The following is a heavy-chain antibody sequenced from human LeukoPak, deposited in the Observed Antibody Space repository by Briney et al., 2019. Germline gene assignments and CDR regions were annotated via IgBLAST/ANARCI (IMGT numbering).Heavy chain of an antibody. D-gene: IGHD2-15*01. CDR1: GGTFSSYA. CDR2: IIPIFGTA. Sequence: ASVKVSCKASGGTFSSYAISWVRQAPGQGLEWMGGIIPIFGTANYAQKFQGRVTITADESTSTAYMELSSLRSEDTAVYYCARYYCSGGSCYPYDAFDIWGQGTMVTVSS. CDR3: ARYYCSGGSCYPYDAFDI. V-gene: IGHV1-69*13. J-gene: IGHJ3*02.